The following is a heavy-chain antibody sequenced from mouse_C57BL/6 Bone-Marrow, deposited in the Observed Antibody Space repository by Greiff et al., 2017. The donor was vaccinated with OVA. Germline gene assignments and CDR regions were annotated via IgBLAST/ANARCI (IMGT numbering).Heavy chain of an antibody. CDR1: GYAFSSSW. Sequence: QVQLKQSGPELVKPGASVKLSCKASGYAFSSSWMNWVKQRPGKGLEWIGRIYPGDGDTNYNGKFKGKATLTADKSSSTAYMQLSSLTSEDSSVYFCAADLYAMDYWGQGTSVTVSS. V-gene: IGHV1-82*01. J-gene: IGHJ4*01. CDR2: IYPGDGDT. CDR3: AADLYAMDY.